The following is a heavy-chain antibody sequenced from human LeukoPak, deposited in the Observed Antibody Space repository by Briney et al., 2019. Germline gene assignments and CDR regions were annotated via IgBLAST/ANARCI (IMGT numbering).Heavy chain of an antibody. V-gene: IGHV3-21*01. D-gene: IGHD1-26*01. CDR3: ARDGRIIVGATTMGEN. J-gene: IGHJ4*02. Sequence: GGSLRLSCAASGFTFSSYSMNWVRQAPGKGLEWVSSISSSSSYIYYADSVKGRFTISRDNAKNSLYLQMNSLRAEDTAVYYCARDGRIIVGATTMGENWGQGTLVTVSA. CDR2: ISSSSSYI. CDR1: GFTFSSYS.